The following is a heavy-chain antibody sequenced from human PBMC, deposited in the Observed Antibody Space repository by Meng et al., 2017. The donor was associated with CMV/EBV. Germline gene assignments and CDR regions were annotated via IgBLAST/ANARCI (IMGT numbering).Heavy chain of an antibody. D-gene: IGHD6-6*01. Sequence: ASLITSCAASGFSSDYYAMSWVRQAPGKGLGWVSAISGSGGSTYYADSVKGRFTISRDNSKNTLYLQMNSLRAEDTAVYYCAKEGSSSLGGAFDIWGQGTMVTVSS. V-gene: IGHV3-23*01. J-gene: IGHJ3*02. CDR1: GFSSDYYA. CDR2: ISGSGGST. CDR3: AKEGSSSLGGAFDI.